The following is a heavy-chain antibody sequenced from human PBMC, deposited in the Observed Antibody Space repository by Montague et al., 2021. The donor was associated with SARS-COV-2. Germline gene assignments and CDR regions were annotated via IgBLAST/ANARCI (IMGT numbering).Heavy chain of an antibody. D-gene: IGHD5-24*01. CDR2: IYYSGST. Sequence: SETLSLTCTVSGGSISTYYWSWIRQPPGKGLEWIGYIYYSGSTNYSSSLKSRVTISVDTSKNQFSLKLSSVTAADTAVYYCARDGYNAHQNYWYFDLWGRGTLVTVSS. CDR1: GGSISTYY. V-gene: IGHV4-59*12. CDR3: ARDGYNAHQNYWYFDL. J-gene: IGHJ2*01.